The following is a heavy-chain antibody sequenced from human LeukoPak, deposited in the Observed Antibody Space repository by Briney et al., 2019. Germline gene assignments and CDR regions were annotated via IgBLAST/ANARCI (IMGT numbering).Heavy chain of an antibody. J-gene: IGHJ3*02. Sequence: TLSLTCTVSGGSISSGGYYWSWIRQHPGKGLEWIGYIYYSGSTYYNPSLKSRVTISVDTSKNQFSLKLSSVTAADTAVYYCARAHRGIVVVVAALGAFDIWGQGTMVTVSS. CDR2: IYYSGST. D-gene: IGHD2-15*01. CDR1: GGSISSGGYY. V-gene: IGHV4-31*03. CDR3: ARAHRGIVVVVAALGAFDI.